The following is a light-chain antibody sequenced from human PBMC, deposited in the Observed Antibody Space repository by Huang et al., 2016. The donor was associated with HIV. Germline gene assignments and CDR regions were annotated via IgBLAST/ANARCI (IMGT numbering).Light chain of an antibody. CDR2: ATS. Sequence: DIQMTQSPSFLSASVGDRVTITCRASQSIDTFLNWYQHKPGRAPGLLIYATSSLQSEVPSRFTGGGSGTHFTLTINNLQPEDFATYYCQQSHTGPRTFGQGTKLEIK. V-gene: IGKV1-39*01. CDR3: QQSHTGPRT. J-gene: IGKJ2*01. CDR1: QSIDTF.